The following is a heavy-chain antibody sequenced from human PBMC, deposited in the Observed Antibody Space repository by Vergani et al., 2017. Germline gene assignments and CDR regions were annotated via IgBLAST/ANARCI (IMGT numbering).Heavy chain of an antibody. CDR1: GFTFSSYG. CDR2: TSYDGSNK. D-gene: IGHD5-12*01. CDR3: ATPRLRFSYYYYYGMDV. Sequence: QVQLVASGGGVVQPGRSLRLSCAASGFTFSSYGMHWVRQAPGKGLEWVAVTSYDGSNKYYADSVKGRITISRDNSKNTLYLQMNSLRAEDTAVYYCATPRLRFSYYYYYGMDVWGQGTTVTVSS. J-gene: IGHJ6*02. V-gene: IGHV3-30*03.